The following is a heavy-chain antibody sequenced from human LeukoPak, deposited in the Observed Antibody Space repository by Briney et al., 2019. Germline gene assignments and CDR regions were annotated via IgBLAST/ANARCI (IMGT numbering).Heavy chain of an antibody. CDR3: ARDDRGSGSGPPHDY. J-gene: IGHJ4*02. CDR2: IKQDGSGK. D-gene: IGHD3-10*01. V-gene: IGHV3-7*01. CDR1: GFTFSSYW. Sequence: GGSLRLSCAASGFTFSSYWMSWVRQAPGKGLERVANIKQDGSGKYYVDSVKGRFTISRDNAKNSLYLQMNSLRAEDTAVYYCARDDRGSGSGPPHDYWGQGTLVTVSS.